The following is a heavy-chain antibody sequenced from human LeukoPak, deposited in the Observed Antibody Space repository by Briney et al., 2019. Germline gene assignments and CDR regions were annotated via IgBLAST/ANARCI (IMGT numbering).Heavy chain of an antibody. D-gene: IGHD3-22*01. CDR1: GGSISSYY. CDR2: IYYSGST. CDR3: ARLSSGLRY. J-gene: IGHJ4*02. Sequence: SETLSLTCTVSGGSISSYYWSWIRQPPGKGLEWIGYIYYSGSTNYNPSLKSRVTISVDTSKNQFSLKLSSVTAADTAVYCCARLSSGLRYWGQGTLVTVSS. V-gene: IGHV4-59*01.